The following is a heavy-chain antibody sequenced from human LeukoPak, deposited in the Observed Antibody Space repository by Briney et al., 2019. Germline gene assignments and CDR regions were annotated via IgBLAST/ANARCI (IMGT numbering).Heavy chain of an antibody. CDR3: ARGGYFAWLLFLDY. V-gene: IGHV1-18*01. CDR2: ISAYNGNT. J-gene: IGHJ4*02. D-gene: IGHD3-9*01. CDR1: GYTFTSYG. Sequence: ASVKVSCKASGYTFTSYGIRWVRQVPGQGLEWMGWISAYNGNTNYAQKLQGRVTMTTDTSTSTAYMELRSLRSDDTAVYYCARGGYFAWLLFLDYWGQGTLVTVSS.